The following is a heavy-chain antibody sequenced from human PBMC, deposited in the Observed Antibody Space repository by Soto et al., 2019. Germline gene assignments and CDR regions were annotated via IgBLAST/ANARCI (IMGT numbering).Heavy chain of an antibody. CDR1: GFTFSSYS. CDR3: ARGVPAAPGGYYYGMDV. CDR2: ISSSSSTI. D-gene: IGHD2-2*01. V-gene: IGHV3-48*02. J-gene: IGHJ6*02. Sequence: PGGSLRLSCAASGFTFSSYSMNWVRQAPGKGLEWVSYISSSSSTIYYADSVKGRFTISRDNAKNSLYLQMNSLRDEDTAVYYCARGVPAAPGGYYYGMDVWGQGTTVTVSS.